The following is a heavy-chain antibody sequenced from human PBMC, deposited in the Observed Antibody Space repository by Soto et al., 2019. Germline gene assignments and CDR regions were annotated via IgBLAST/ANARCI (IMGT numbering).Heavy chain of an antibody. D-gene: IGHD4-17*01. J-gene: IGHJ4*02. CDR2: VSGTGGSE. CDR1: GFTFSSYA. V-gene: IGHV3-23*01. CDR3: ARGSAYIEYGLEY. Sequence: EVQLLESGGGLVRPGGSLRLSCAASGFTFSSYAMTWVRQAPGKGLEWVSGVSGTGGSEYYADSVKGRFTISRDKSKNPLYLHMNRMRAEDTAVYYCARGSAYIEYGLEYWGQGTLVTVSS.